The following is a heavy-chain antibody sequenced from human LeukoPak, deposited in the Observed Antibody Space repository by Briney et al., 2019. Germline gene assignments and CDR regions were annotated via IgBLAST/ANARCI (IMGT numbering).Heavy chain of an antibody. CDR2: INPNSGGT. V-gene: IGHV1-2*02. Sequence: GASVKVSCKASGYTFTGYWMHWVRQAPGQGLEWMGWINPNSGGTNYAQKFQGRVTMTRDTSISTAYMELSRLRSDDTAVYYCARVHITMVRGVISYYFDYWGQGTLVTVSS. CDR1: GYTFTGYW. J-gene: IGHJ4*02. D-gene: IGHD3-10*01. CDR3: ARVHITMVRGVISYYFDY.